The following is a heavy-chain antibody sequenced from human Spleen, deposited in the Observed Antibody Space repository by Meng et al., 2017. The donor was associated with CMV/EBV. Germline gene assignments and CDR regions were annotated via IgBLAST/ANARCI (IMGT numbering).Heavy chain of an antibody. Sequence: ASVKVSCKASGYTFTGYYVHWVRQAPGQGLEWMGWIHPNSGGTDYAQKFQGRVTMTRDTSISTVYMELSRLRSDDTAVYYCARGRIGYCSGGRCYPPYYNNGMDVWGQGTTVTVSS. CDR1: GYTFTGYY. CDR2: IHPNSGGT. V-gene: IGHV1-2*02. J-gene: IGHJ6*02. D-gene: IGHD2-15*01. CDR3: ARGRIGYCSGGRCYPPYYNNGMDV.